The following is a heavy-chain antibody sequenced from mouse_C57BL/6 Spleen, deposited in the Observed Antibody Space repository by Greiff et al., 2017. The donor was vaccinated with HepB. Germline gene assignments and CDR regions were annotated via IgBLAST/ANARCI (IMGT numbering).Heavy chain of an antibody. CDR3: ARIGIYYDYGDEDY. CDR2: IYPGSGST. D-gene: IGHD2-4*01. J-gene: IGHJ2*01. Sequence: QVQLQQSGAELVKPGASVKMSCKASGYTFTSYWITWVKQRPGQGLEWIGDIYPGSGSTNYNEKFKSKATLTVDTSSSTAYMQLSSLTSEDSAVYYWARIGIYYDYGDEDYWGQGTTLTVSS. V-gene: IGHV1-55*01. CDR1: GYTFTSYW.